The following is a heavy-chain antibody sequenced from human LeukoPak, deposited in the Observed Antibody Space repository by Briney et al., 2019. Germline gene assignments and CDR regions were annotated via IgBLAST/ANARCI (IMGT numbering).Heavy chain of an antibody. CDR2: ISQSGSI. CDR3: SSGGLGNRLGY. Sequence: SETLSLTCAVYGGSFSGYFWSWIRQPPGKGLERIGEISQSGSINYKPSLKSRVTMSVDTSTNHSSLRLSSVTAADTAVYYCSSGGLGNRLGYWGQGTLVTVSS. J-gene: IGHJ4*02. D-gene: IGHD3-10*01. V-gene: IGHV4-34*01. CDR1: GGSFSGYF.